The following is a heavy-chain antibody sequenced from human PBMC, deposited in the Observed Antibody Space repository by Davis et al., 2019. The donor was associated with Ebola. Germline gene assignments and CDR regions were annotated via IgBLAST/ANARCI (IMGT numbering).Heavy chain of an antibody. CDR1: GFIFSSYV. CDR3: ARGAYGDYIVKAFDI. Sequence: PGGSLRLSCAASGFIFSSYVMSWVRQAPGKGLEWVSTLGTSADTYYADSVKGRFTISRDNSKNTLHLQMNSLRVEDTAIYYCARGAYGDYIVKAFDIWGQGTKVTVSS. D-gene: IGHD4-17*01. V-gene: IGHV3-23*01. CDR2: LGTSADT. J-gene: IGHJ3*02.